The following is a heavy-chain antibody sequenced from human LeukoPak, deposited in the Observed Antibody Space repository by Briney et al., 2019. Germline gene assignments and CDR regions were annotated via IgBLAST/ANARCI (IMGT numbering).Heavy chain of an antibody. CDR3: AKSRITMVRGVPLDR. D-gene: IGHD3-10*01. V-gene: IGHV3-33*06. Sequence: PGGSLRLSCAASGFTFSSYGMPWVRQAPGKGLEWVAVIWYDGSNKYYADSVKGRFTISRDNSKNTLYLQMNSLRAGDTAVYYCAKSRITMVRGVPLDRWGQGTLVTVSS. CDR2: IWYDGSNK. J-gene: IGHJ5*02. CDR1: GFTFSSYG.